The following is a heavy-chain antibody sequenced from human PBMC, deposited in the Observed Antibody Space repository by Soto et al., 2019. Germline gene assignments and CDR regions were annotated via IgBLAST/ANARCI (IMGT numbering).Heavy chain of an antibody. CDR3: ARSVEWLASFDY. D-gene: IGHD6-19*01. J-gene: IGHJ4*02. CDR2: MHPNSGTT. CDR1: GYTFTSYD. V-gene: IGHV1-8*01. Sequence: QVQLVQSGAEVKKPGASVKVSCKASGYTFTSYDINWVRQATGQGLEWMGWMHPNSGTTGYAQKFKGRVTMTRNTSIRTAYKELSSLRSEDTAVYYCARSVEWLASFDYWGQGTLVTVSS.